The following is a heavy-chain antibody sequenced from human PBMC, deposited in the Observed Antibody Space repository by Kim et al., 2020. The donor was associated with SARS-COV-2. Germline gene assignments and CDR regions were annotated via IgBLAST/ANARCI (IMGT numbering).Heavy chain of an antibody. CDR3: TTDRFGSRFGEFYYYYYGMDV. CDR1: GFTFSNAW. J-gene: IGHJ6*02. Sequence: GGSLRLSCAASGFTFSNAWMSWVRQAPGKGLEWVGRIKSKTDGGTTDYAAPVKGRFTISRDDSKNTLYLQMNSLKTEDTAVYYCTTDRFGSRFGEFYYYYYGMDVWGQGTTVTVSS. CDR2: IKSKTDGGTT. D-gene: IGHD3-10*01. V-gene: IGHV3-15*01.